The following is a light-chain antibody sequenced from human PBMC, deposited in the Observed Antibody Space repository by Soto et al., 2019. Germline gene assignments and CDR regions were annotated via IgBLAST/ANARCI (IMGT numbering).Light chain of an antibody. V-gene: IGKV3-15*01. CDR2: GAS. CDR3: QHYNNWPPWT. CDR1: QRISSN. Sequence: EVVMTQSPATLSVSPGERATLSYRASQRISSNLAWYQQRRGQAPRLLIYGASTRAPGIPARFSGSGSETEFTLTISSLQSEDFAVYYCQHYNNWPPWTFGQGTKVEIK. J-gene: IGKJ1*01.